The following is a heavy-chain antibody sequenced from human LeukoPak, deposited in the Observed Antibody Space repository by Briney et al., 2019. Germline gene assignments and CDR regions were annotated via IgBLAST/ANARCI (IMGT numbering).Heavy chain of an antibody. CDR2: IRQDGSEK. CDR3: ARDGTAAGLYFDL. V-gene: IGHV3-7*01. CDR1: GFTFTDYW. D-gene: IGHD6-13*01. J-gene: IGHJ4*01. Sequence: GGSLRLSCAVSGFTFTDYWMNWVRQAPGKELERVASIRQDGSEKTYVDSVKGRFTISRDNTKNSLSLQLNSLRVEDTAVYYCARDGTAAGLYFDLWGQGTLVTVSS.